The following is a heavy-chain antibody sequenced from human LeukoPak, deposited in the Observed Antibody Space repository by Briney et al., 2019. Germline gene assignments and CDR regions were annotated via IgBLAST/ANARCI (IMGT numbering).Heavy chain of an antibody. V-gene: IGHV1-69*06. D-gene: IGHD6-13*01. J-gene: IGHJ6*03. CDR3: ARGAVAGRFSLRPTGAYYMDV. CDR2: IIPIFGTA. CDR1: GGTFSSYA. Sequence: SVKVSCKASGGTFSSYAISWVRQAPGQGLEWMGGIIPIFGTANYAQKFQGRVTITADKSTSTAYMELSRLRSDDTAVYYCARGAVAGRFSLRPTGAYYMDVWGKGTTVTVSS.